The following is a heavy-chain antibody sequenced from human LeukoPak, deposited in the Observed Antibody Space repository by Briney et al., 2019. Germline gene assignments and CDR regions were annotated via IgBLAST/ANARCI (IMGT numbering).Heavy chain of an antibody. D-gene: IGHD3-10*01. CDR2: ISYDGSNK. CDR1: GFTFSSYA. Sequence: GSLRLSCAASGFTFSSYAMHWVRQAPGKGLEWVAVISYDGSNKYYADSVKGRFTISRDNSKNTLYLQMNSLRAEDTAVYYCARDDITMVRGVILYGMDVWGKGTTVTVSS. J-gene: IGHJ6*04. CDR3: ARDDITMVRGVILYGMDV. V-gene: IGHV3-30*04.